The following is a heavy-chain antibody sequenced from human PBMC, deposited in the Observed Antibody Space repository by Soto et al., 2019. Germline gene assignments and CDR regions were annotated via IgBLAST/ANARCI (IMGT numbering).Heavy chain of an antibody. V-gene: IGHV4-34*01. D-gene: IGHD2-2*01. CDR1: GGSFSGYY. J-gene: IGHJ4*02. CDR3: ARGGRYCSSTSCYRTLDY. CDR2: INHSGST. Sequence: PSETLSLTCAVYGGSFSGYYWSWIRLPPGKGLEWIGEINHSGSTNYNPSLKSRVTISVDTSKNQFSLKLSSVTAADTAVYYCARGGRYCSSTSCYRTLDYWGQGTLVTVSS.